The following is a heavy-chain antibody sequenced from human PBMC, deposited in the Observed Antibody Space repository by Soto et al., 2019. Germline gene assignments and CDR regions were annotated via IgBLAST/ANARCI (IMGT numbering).Heavy chain of an antibody. CDR1: GYRFITYY. D-gene: IGHD1-26*01. V-gene: IGHV1-46*01. CDR2: INPNGGAT. Sequence: ASVKVSCKASGYRFITYYLHWVRQAPGQGLEWMGMINPNGGATTYAQKFQGRVTMTTDTSTSTVYMELSSLRFDDTAVYYCARGISGTYTALDLWGQGTQVTVSS. J-gene: IGHJ5*02. CDR3: ARGISGTYTALDL.